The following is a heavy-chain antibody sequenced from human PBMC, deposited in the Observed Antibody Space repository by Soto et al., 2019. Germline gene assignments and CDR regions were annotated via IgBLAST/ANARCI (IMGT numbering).Heavy chain of an antibody. Sequence: ASVKVSCKASGYTFTSYGISWVRQAPGQGLEWMGWISAYNGNTNYAQKFQSRVTMTTDTSTSTAYMELSSLRSEDTAVYYCARTIVPTTRAAFDIWGQGTMVTVSS. CDR3: ARTIVPTTRAAFDI. CDR1: GYTFTSYG. J-gene: IGHJ3*02. CDR2: ISAYNGNT. D-gene: IGHD2-8*01. V-gene: IGHV1-18*01.